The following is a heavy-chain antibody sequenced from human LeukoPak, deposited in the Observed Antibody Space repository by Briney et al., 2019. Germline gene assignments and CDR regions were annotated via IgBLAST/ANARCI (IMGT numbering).Heavy chain of an antibody. V-gene: IGHV4-31*03. D-gene: IGHD1-26*01. CDR1: GGSISCSSYY. CDR2: IYYSGST. Sequence: SSETLSLTCTVSGGSISCSSYYWSWIRQHPGKGLEWIGYIYYSGSTYYNPSLKSRVTISVDTSKNQFSLKLSSVTAADTAVYYCARAVVGATSTAFDIWGQGTMVTVSS. CDR3: ARAVVGATSTAFDI. J-gene: IGHJ3*02.